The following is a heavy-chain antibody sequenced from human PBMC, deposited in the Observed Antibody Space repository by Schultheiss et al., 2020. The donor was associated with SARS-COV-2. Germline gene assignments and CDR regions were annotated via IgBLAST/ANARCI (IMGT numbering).Heavy chain of an antibody. CDR3: ARERIAAVGKNWFDP. CDR2: ISYDGSNK. D-gene: IGHD6-13*01. J-gene: IGHJ5*02. CDR1: GFTFSSYS. Sequence: GRSLRLSCAASGFTFSSYSMNWVRQAPGKGLEWVAVISYDGSNKYYADSVKGRFTISRDNAKNSLYLQMNSLRAEDTGVYYCARERIAAVGKNWFDPWGQGTLVTVSS. V-gene: IGHV3-30*03.